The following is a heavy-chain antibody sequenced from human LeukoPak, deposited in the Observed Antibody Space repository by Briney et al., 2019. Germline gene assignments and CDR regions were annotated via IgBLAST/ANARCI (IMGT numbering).Heavy chain of an antibody. CDR3: TTGTGTTDY. CDR2: TRSKRYGGTS. J-gene: IGHJ4*02. CDR1: GCTFSKAW. Sequence: GESLRLSCACSGCTFSKAWMTWVRQAPWKELHGVGGTRSKRYGGTSDYGAPVKARFHISRDDLKNTLYLQTTRLKTEDTAVYYGTTGTGTTDYWGQGTLVTVSS. D-gene: IGHD1-1*01. V-gene: IGHV3-15*01.